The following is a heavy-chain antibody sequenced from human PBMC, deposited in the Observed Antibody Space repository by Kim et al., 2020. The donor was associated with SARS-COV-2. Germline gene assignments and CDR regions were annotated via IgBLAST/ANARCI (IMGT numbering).Heavy chain of an antibody. CDR1: GGSISSYY. Sequence: SETLSLTCTVSGGSISSYYWSWIRQPPGKGLEWIGYIYYSGSTNYNPSLKSRVTISVDTSKNQFSLKLSSVTAADTAVYYCARFMTVHYYYYGMDVWGQGTTVTVSS. J-gene: IGHJ6*02. CDR3: ARFMTVHYYYYGMDV. D-gene: IGHD3-16*01. V-gene: IGHV4-59*01. CDR2: IYYSGST.